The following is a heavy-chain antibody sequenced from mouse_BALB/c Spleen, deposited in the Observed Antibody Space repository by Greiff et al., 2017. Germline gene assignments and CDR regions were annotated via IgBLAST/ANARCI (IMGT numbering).Heavy chain of an antibody. D-gene: IGHD3-1*01. CDR1: GFTFSSYA. CDR3: ARRSSGSYYYAMDY. J-gene: IGHJ4*01. CDR2: ISSGGSYT. Sequence: EVQVVESGGGLVKPGGSLKLSCAASGFTFSSYAMSWVRQSPEKRLEWVAEISSGGSYTYYPDTVTGRFTISRDNAKNTLYLEMSSLRSEDTAMYYCARRSSGSYYYAMDYWGQGTSVTVSS. V-gene: IGHV5-9-4*01.